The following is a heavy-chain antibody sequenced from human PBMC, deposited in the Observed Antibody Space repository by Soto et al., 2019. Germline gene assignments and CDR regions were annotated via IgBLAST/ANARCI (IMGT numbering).Heavy chain of an antibody. V-gene: IGHV3-23*01. J-gene: IGHJ4*02. CDR3: AKFCRGSTYYFDY. D-gene: IGHD3-10*01. CDR1: GFTFSNYA. CDR2: IRGSGGST. Sequence: EVQLLESGGGLVQPGGSLRLSCAASGFTFSNYAMTWVRQAPGKGLEWVSAIRGSGGSTYYADSVKGRFTISRDNSKNTLYLQMNSLRAEDTAVYYCAKFCRGSTYYFDYWGQGTLVTVSS.